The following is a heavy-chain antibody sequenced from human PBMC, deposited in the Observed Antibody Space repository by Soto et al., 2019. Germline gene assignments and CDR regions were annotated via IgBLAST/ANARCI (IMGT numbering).Heavy chain of an antibody. Sequence: EVQLVESGGGLVQPGGSLRLSCAASGFTFSRFWMHWVRQAPGKGLVWVSRINTDGSSTTNADSVKGRFTISRDNAKKTLYLQMDSLRAEDTRVYYCTRDPGAYSSTWSFYFDSWGQGTLVTVSS. V-gene: IGHV3-74*01. CDR1: GFTFSRFW. CDR2: INTDGSST. D-gene: IGHD6-13*01. CDR3: TRDPGAYSSTWSFYFDS. J-gene: IGHJ4*02.